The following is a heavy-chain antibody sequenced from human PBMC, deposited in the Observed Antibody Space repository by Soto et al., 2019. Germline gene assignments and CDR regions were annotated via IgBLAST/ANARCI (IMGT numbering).Heavy chain of an antibody. V-gene: IGHV1-18*01. D-gene: IGHD6-13*01. CDR2: ISAYNGNT. Sequence: QVQLVQSGAEVKKPGASVKVYCKASGYTFNSYAICWVRQAPGQGLEWMGWISAYNGNTNYAQMLQGRVTMTTDTSTSTAYMELRSLRADDTAVYYCARDLAAGTCDYWGQGTLVTVSS. CDR1: GYTFNSYA. J-gene: IGHJ4*02. CDR3: ARDLAAGTCDY.